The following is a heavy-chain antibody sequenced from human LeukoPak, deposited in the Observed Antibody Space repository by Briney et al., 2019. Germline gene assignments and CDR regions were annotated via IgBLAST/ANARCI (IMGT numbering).Heavy chain of an antibody. CDR3: AKDTLRYGDSVWDY. CDR1: GFTFSSYG. CDR2: IWYDGSNK. D-gene: IGHD4-17*01. V-gene: IGHV3-33*06. Sequence: PGGSLRLSCAASGFTFSSYGMHWVRQAPGKGLEWVAVIWYDGSNKYYADSVKGRFTISRDNSKNTLYLQMNSLRAEDTAVYYCAKDTLRYGDSVWDYWGQGTLVTVSS. J-gene: IGHJ4*02.